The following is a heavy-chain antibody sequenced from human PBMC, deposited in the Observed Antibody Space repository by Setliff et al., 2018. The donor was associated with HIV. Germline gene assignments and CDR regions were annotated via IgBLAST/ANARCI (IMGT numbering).Heavy chain of an antibody. J-gene: IGHJ4*02. D-gene: IGHD3-10*01. CDR1: GFTFSIHA. CDR3: TTGEILPHFPY. V-gene: IGHV3-11*01. Sequence: GGSLRLSCAAPGFTFSIHAMSWVRQAPGKGLEWVSYISSTGNTIKYAASVRGRFTISRDNTRKSVYLEMNGLRAEDTAVYYCTTGEILPHFPYWGQGTLVTVSS. CDR2: ISSTGNTI.